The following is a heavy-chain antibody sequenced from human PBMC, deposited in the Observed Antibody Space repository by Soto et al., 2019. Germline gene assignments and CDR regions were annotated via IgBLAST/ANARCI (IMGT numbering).Heavy chain of an antibody. J-gene: IGHJ5*01. D-gene: IGHD6-13*01. CDR3: ARGNNWFDS. CDR2: IYNSGDT. CDR1: GDSISSHY. Sequence: QVQLQESGPGLVKPSETLSLPCTVSGDSISSHYWSLIRQPPGKGLEWIGYIYNSGDTNYNPSLKSRVPISIDTSKNQFSLKLTSVTAAATPVYYCARGNNWFDSWGQGTLVTVS. V-gene: IGHV4-59*11.